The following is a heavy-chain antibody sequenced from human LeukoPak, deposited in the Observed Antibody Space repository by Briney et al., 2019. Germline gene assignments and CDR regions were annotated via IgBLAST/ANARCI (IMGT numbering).Heavy chain of an antibody. CDR1: GFTFSSYW. CDR3: ARATSSGWYVNTVD. Sequence: PGGSLRLSCAASGFTFSSYWMHWVRQAPGKGLVWVSRINSDWSSTSYADSVKGRFTISRDNAKNTLYLQMNSLRAEDTAVYYCARATSSGWYVNTVDWGQGTLVTVSS. D-gene: IGHD6-19*01. J-gene: IGHJ4*02. CDR2: INSDWSST. V-gene: IGHV3-74*01.